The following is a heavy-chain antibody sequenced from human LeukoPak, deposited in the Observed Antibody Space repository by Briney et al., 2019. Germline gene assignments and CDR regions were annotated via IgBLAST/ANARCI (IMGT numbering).Heavy chain of an antibody. CDR1: GYTFTSYY. V-gene: IGHV1-2*02. D-gene: IGHD1-1*01. J-gene: IGHJ3*02. CDR3: AKVASTTRRHDAFDI. Sequence: AASVKVSCKASGYTFTSYYIHWVRQAPGQGLEWMGWITPSSGGTIYAQKFQGRVTMTRDMSISTAYMELSRLRSDDTAVYYCAKVASTTRRHDAFDIWGQGTLVTVSS. CDR2: ITPSSGGT.